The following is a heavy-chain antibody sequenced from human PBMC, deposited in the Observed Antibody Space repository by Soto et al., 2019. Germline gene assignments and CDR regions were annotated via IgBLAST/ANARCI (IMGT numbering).Heavy chain of an antibody. CDR3: ARDRGSSSWAASPNYFDY. J-gene: IGHJ4*02. V-gene: IGHV3-7*05. Sequence: EVQLVESGGGLVQPGGSLRLSCAASGFTFSSYWMSWVHQAPGKGLEWVANIKQDGSEKYYVDSVKGRFTISRDNAKNSLYLQMNSLRAEDTAVYYCARDRGSSSWAASPNYFDYWGQGTLVTVSS. D-gene: IGHD6-13*01. CDR1: GFTFSSYW. CDR2: IKQDGSEK.